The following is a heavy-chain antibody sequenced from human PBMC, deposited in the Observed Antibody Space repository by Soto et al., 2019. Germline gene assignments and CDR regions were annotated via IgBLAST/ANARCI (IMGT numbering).Heavy chain of an antibody. CDR1: GFSLSSTRMA. Sequence: QITLKESGPTLVKPTQTLTLTCTFSGFSLSSTRMAVGWIRQPPGKALEWLALIYWDDDKRYSPFLKSSLTITKDTSKNQVVLTMSNMEPVDTARYYCALIVVAGLGYYLDYWGQGTLVTVSS. D-gene: IGHD6-19*01. V-gene: IGHV2-5*02. CDR2: IYWDDDK. CDR3: ALIVVAGLGYYLDY. J-gene: IGHJ4*02.